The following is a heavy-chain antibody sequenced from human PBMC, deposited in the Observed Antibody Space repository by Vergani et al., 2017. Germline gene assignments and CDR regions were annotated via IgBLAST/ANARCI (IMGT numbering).Heavy chain of an antibody. CDR3: AIRAERWETLLRGDFDV. D-gene: IGHD1-26*01. Sequence: QVQLQQWGPGLLKPSETLSLTCAVYGGSLSGYYWSWIRLAPGKGLEWSGEINHSGTINYNPTLKSPFNVAIDTARDHFSLKLRSVGTADTAVYFCAIRAERWETLLRGDFDVWGQGTFVTVSP. J-gene: IGHJ3*01. V-gene: IGHV4-34*01. CDR1: GGSLSGYY. CDR2: INHSGTI.